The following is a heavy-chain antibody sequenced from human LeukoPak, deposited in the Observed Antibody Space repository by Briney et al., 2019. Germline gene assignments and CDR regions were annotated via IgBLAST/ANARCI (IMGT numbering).Heavy chain of an antibody. V-gene: IGHV4-34*01. CDR2: INHSGST. CDR1: GGSFSGYY. D-gene: IGHD2-15*01. J-gene: IGHJ3*02. Sequence: SSETLSLTCAVYGGSFSGYYWSWIRQPPGKGLEWIGEINHSGSTNYNPSLKSRVTISVDTSKNQFSLKLSSVTAADTAVYYCARGRRGRYCSGGSCRFGDAFDIWGQGTMVTVSS. CDR3: ARGRRGRYCSGGSCRFGDAFDI.